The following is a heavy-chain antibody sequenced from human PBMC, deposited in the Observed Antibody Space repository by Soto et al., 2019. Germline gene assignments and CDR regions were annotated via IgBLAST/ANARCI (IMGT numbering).Heavy chain of an antibody. D-gene: IGHD3-3*01. V-gene: IGHV3-30-3*01. J-gene: IGHJ6*02. CDR3: ASSLQRLLWSYDSMDV. CDR1: GFTFSSYA. Sequence: QVQLVESGGGVVQPGRSLRLSCAASGFTFSSYAMHWVRQAQGKGLEWVAVISYDGSNKYYADSVKGRFTIYRDNSQNSLYLQMNSLRAEYTAVYYCASSLQRLLWSYDSMDVWGQGTTVTVSS. CDR2: ISYDGSNK.